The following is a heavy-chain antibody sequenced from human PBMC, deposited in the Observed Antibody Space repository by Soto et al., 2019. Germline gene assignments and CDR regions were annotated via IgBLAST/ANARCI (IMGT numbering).Heavy chain of an antibody. CDR3: ARAGQVVVAATGPDD. CDR2: INPSGGST. Sequence: ASVKVSCKASGYTFTSYYMHWVRQAPGQGLEWMGIINPSGGSTSYAQKFQGRVTMTRDTSTSTVYMELSSLRSEDTAVYYCARAGQVVVAATGPDDWGQGTLVTVSS. D-gene: IGHD2-15*01. CDR1: GYTFTSYY. V-gene: IGHV1-46*01. J-gene: IGHJ4*02.